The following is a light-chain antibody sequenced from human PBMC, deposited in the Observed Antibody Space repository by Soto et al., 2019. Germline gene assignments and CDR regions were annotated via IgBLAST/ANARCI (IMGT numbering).Light chain of an antibody. CDR2: NVN. CDR1: SSDVGSYDY. V-gene: IGLV2-11*01. CDR3: CSYTSSATLV. Sequence: QSALIQPPSVSGSPGQSVTISCTGTSSDVGSYDYVSWYQQHPATVPKPMIYNVNTQPSGVPDRFSGSKSGNTASMTISGLKAEDEADYECCSYTSSATLVFGGGTKLTVL. J-gene: IGLJ3*02.